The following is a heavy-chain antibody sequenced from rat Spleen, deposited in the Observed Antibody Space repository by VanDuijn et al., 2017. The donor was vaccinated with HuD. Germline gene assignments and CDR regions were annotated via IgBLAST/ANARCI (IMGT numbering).Heavy chain of an antibody. Sequence: ELQLQESGPGLVKPSQSLSLTCSVPGYSITSSYRWNCIRKFPGNKLEWMGYITGAGSTNYNPSLKSRISITRDTSKNQFFVQVNSVTTEDTATYYCARLRGNPYFDYWGQGVMVTVSS. CDR3: ARLRGNPYFDY. J-gene: IGHJ2*01. D-gene: IGHD3-4*01. CDR1: GYSITSSYR. V-gene: IGHV3-3*01. CDR2: ITGAGST.